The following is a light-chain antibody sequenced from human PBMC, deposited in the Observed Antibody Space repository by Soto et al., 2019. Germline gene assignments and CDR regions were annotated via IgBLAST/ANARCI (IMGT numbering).Light chain of an antibody. Sequence: IVMTQSPATLSVSPGERATLSCRASQNIYSKVAGYEQRRCQAPRLLIYHASTRAPGIPARFSGSGSGTEFTLPISSLQSEDFAVYYCQQYNNWPPSTFGQGTRLEIK. CDR1: QNIYSK. CDR2: HAS. V-gene: IGKV3-15*01. J-gene: IGKJ5*01. CDR3: QQYNNWPPST.